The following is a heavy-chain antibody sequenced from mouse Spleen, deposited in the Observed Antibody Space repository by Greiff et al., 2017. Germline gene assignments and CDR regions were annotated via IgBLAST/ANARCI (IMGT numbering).Heavy chain of an antibody. Sequence: VQLKESGPELVKPGASVKMSCKASGYTFTDYNMHWVKQSHGKSLEWIGYINPNNGGTSYNQKFKGKATLTVNKSSSTAYMELRSLTSEDSAVYYCAPYGNSLYAMDYWGQGTSVTVSS. V-gene: IGHV1-22*01. D-gene: IGHD2-1*01. CDR2: INPNNGGT. J-gene: IGHJ4*01. CDR1: GYTFTDYN. CDR3: APYGNSLYAMDY.